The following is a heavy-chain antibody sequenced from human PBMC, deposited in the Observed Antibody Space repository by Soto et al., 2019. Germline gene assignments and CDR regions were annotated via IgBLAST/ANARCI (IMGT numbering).Heavy chain of an antibody. J-gene: IGHJ5*02. Sequence: PSETLSLTCTVSGGSISSSSYYWGWIRQPPGKGLEWIGSIYYSGSTYYNPSLKSRVTISVDTSKNQFSLKLSSVTAADTAVYYCARHKVLLTTNLGFDPWGQGTLVTVSS. D-gene: IGHD2-21*01. CDR3: ARHKVLLTTNLGFDP. CDR2: IYYSGST. CDR1: GGSISSSSYY. V-gene: IGHV4-39*01.